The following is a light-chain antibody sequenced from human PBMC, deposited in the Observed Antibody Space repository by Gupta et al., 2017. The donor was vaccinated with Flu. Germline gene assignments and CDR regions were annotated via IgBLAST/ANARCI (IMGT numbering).Light chain of an antibody. J-gene: IGKJ1*01. CDR3: QQYNSYPWT. Sequence: PLTLSASVGDRVTITCRASQSISFWLAWYQQNPGKAPKLLIYKASSLDSGVPSRFSGSGSGTEFTLTISSVQPDDFATYYCQQYNSYPWTFGQGTKVEI. CDR1: QSISFW. V-gene: IGKV1-5*03. CDR2: KAS.